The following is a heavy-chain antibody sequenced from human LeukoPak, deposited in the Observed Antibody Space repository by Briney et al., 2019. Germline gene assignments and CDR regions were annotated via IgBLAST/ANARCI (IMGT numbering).Heavy chain of an antibody. J-gene: IGHJ6*02. Sequence: GGSLRLSCAASGFTFDDYAMHWVRQAPGKGLEWVSGISWNSGSIGYADSVKGRFTISRDNAKNSLYLQTNSLRAEDTALYYCAKDSSWATYYYYGMDVWGQGTTVTVSS. CDR1: GFTFDDYA. D-gene: IGHD6-13*01. V-gene: IGHV3-9*01. CDR2: ISWNSGSI. CDR3: AKDSSWATYYYYGMDV.